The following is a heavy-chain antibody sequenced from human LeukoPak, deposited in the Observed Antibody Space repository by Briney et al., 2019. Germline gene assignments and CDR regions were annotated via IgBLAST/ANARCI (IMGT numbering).Heavy chain of an antibody. V-gene: IGHV3-48*03. CDR2: ISSGGTII. CDR3: ARVQKGIAAAGTGGGWFEP. J-gene: IGHJ5*02. Sequence: PGGSLRLSCAASGFTFTNFAMHWVRQAPGKGLEWISYISSGGTIIYYADSVRGQFTISRDNAKKSLYLQMNSLRAEDTAVYYCARVQKGIAAAGTGGGWFEPWGQGTLVTVSA. D-gene: IGHD6-13*01. CDR1: GFTFTNFA.